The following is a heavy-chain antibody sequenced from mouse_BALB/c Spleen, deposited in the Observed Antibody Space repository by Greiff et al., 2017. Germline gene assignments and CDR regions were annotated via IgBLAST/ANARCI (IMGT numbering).Heavy chain of an antibody. CDR1: GFTFTDYY. V-gene: IGHV7-3*02. Sequence: EVKLVESGGGLVQPGGSLRLSCATSGFTFTDYYMSWVRQPPGKALEWLGFIRNKANGYTTEYSASVKGRFTISRDNSQSILYLQMNTLRAEDSATYYCARGGNLCAMDYWGQGTSVTVSS. D-gene: IGHD2-1*01. CDR2: IRNKANGYTT. J-gene: IGHJ4*01. CDR3: ARGGNLCAMDY.